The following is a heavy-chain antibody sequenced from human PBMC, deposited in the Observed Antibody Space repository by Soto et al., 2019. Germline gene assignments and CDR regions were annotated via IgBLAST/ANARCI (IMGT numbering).Heavy chain of an antibody. J-gene: IGHJ4*02. CDR2: IIHMLGRP. CDR3: ARERSRYDRSVYYRPDD. Sequence: QVQLVQSGAEVKQPGSSVKASCRVSGGSFNMYSITWVRQAPGQGLEWLGGIIHMLGRPSYAPGLKDRVTITADKSTTTAYMELNRLRYDDTAVYYCARERSRYDRSVYYRPDDWVQGTLVTVSS. D-gene: IGHD3-22*01. V-gene: IGHV1-69*06. CDR1: GGSFNMYS.